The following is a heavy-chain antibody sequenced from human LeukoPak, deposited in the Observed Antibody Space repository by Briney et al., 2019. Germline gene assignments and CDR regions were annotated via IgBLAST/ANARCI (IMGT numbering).Heavy chain of an antibody. Sequence: DSVKGRFTISRDNSKNTLYLQMNSLRAEDTAVYYCANQRDIVVVVAAPPADYWGQGTLVTVSS. V-gene: IGHV3-23*01. CDR3: ANQRDIVVVVAAPPADY. J-gene: IGHJ4*02. D-gene: IGHD2-15*01.